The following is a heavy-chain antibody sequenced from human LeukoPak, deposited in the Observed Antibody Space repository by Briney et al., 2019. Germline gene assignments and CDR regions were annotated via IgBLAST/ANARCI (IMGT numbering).Heavy chain of an antibody. Sequence: PGGSLRLSCAASGFTFSSYSMNWVRQAPGKGLEWVSAISGSGGSTYYADSVKGRFTISRDNSKNTLYLQMNSLRAEDTAVYYCAKDGGYGAIGGYYMDVWGKGTTVTVSS. V-gene: IGHV3-23*01. CDR1: GFTFSSYS. CDR2: ISGSGGST. CDR3: AKDGGYGAIGGYYMDV. D-gene: IGHD4/OR15-4a*01. J-gene: IGHJ6*03.